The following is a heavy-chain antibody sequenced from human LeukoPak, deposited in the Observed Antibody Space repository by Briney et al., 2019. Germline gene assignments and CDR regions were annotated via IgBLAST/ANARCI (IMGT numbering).Heavy chain of an antibody. J-gene: IGHJ4*02. V-gene: IGHV3-30*02. CDR1: GFTFSSYG. CDR3: AKASRSYGSGSYISPFVY. CDR2: IRYDGSNK. D-gene: IGHD3-10*01. Sequence: GGSLRLSCAASGFTFSSYGMHWVRQAPGKGLEWVAFIRYDGSNKYYADSVKGRFTISRDNSKNTLYLQMNSLRAEDTAVYYCAKASRSYGSGSYISPFVYWGQGTLVTVSS.